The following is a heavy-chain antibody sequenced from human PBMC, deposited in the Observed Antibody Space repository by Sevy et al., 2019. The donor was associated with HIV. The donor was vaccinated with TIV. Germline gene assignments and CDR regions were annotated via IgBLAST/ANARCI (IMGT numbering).Heavy chain of an antibody. D-gene: IGHD3-3*01. CDR2: IYYSGST. V-gene: IGHV4-39*01. J-gene: IGHJ6*02. CDR3: AVSPGFRFLEWLLTPGDYYYYGMDV. CDR1: GGSISSSSYY. Sequence: SETLSLTCTVSGGSISSSSYYWGWIRQPPGKGLEWIGSIYYSGSTYYNPSLKSRVTISVDTSKNQFSLKLSSVTAADTAVYYCAVSPGFRFLEWLLTPGDYYYYGMDVWGQGTTVTVSS.